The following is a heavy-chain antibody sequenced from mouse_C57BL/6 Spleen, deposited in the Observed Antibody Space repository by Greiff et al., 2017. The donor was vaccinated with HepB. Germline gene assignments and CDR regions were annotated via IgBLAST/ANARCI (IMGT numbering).Heavy chain of an antibody. V-gene: IGHV1-55*01. CDR3: AREGVITTVVAPFAY. J-gene: IGHJ3*01. CDR2: IYPGSGST. CDR1: GYTFTSYW. Sequence: VKLQESGAELVKPGASVKMSCKASGYTFTSYWITWVKQRPGQGLEWIGDIYPGSGSTNYNEKFKSKATLTVDTSSSTAYMQLSSLTSEDSAVYYCAREGVITTVVAPFAYWGQGTLVTVSA. D-gene: IGHD1-1*01.